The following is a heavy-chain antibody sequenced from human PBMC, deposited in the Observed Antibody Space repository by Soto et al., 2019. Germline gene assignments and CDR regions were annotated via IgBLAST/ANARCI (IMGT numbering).Heavy chain of an antibody. J-gene: IGHJ3*02. CDR1: GGTFSSYA. D-gene: IGHD6-13*01. CDR3: ARLRVLGQLVHAFDI. Sequence: VASVKVSCKASGGTFSSYAISWVRQAPGQGLEWMGGIIPIFGTANYAQKFQGRVTITADESTSTAYMELSSLRSEDTAVYYCARLRVLGQLVHAFDIWGQGTMVTV. V-gene: IGHV1-69*13. CDR2: IIPIFGTA.